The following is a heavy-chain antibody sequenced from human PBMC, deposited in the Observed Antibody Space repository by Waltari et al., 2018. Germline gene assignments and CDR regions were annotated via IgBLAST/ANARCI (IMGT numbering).Heavy chain of an antibody. CDR2: IIPIFGTA. CDR1: GGTFSSYA. Sequence: QVQLVQSGAEVKKPGSSVKVSCKASGGTFSSYAISWVRQAPGQGLEWMGGIIPIFGTANYAQKFQGRVTITTDESTSTAYMELSSLRSEDTAVYYCARAPHTYYDFWSGYLTNAFDIWGQGTMVTVSS. D-gene: IGHD3-3*01. CDR3: ARAPHTYYDFWSGYLTNAFDI. V-gene: IGHV1-69*05. J-gene: IGHJ3*02.